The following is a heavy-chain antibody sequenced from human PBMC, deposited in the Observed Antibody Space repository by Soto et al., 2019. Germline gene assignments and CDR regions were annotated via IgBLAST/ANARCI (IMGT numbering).Heavy chain of an antibody. CDR1: CGSLSSSNW. Sequence: PSETLSLTCAVSCGSLSSSNWWSWVRQPPGKGLGWIGEIYHSGSTNYNPSLKSRVTISVDKSKNQFSLKLSSVTAADTAVYYCARDRREWFGELPSYYYYYGMDVWGQGTTVTVSS. CDR2: IYHSGST. D-gene: IGHD3-10*01. V-gene: IGHV4-4*02. CDR3: ARDRREWFGELPSYYYYYGMDV. J-gene: IGHJ6*02.